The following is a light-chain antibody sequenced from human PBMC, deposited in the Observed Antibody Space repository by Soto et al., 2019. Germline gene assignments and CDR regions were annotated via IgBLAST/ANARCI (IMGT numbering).Light chain of an antibody. Sequence: EVVLTQSPATLSFSPGEKATLSCRASQGIRNYLAWYQQKPGQAPRLLIYDASNRATGLPARFSGSGTGTDFTLTISSLEPEDFAVYYCQQRSNWPAFGQGTKVEIK. CDR3: QQRSNWPA. J-gene: IGKJ1*01. CDR2: DAS. CDR1: QGIRNY. V-gene: IGKV3-11*01.